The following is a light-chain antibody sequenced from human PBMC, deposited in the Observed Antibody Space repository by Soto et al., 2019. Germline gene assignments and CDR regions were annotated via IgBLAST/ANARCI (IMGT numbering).Light chain of an antibody. J-gene: IGLJ2*01. CDR1: ISDVGSYNY. Sequence: QSALTQPASVSGSPGQSITISCTGTISDVGSYNYVSWYQQYPGKAPKLMIYDVSNRPSGVSYRFSGSKSGNTASLTISGLQAEDEADYYCSSYTTSRTHVVFGGGTKLTVL. CDR2: DVS. CDR3: SSYTTSRTHVV. V-gene: IGLV2-14*01.